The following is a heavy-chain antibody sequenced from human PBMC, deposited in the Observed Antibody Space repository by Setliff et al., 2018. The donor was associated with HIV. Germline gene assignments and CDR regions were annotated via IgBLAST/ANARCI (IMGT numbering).Heavy chain of an antibody. J-gene: IGHJ3*02. Sequence: SETLSLTCTVSGDSISTSNSYWGWVRQPPGKGLEWIGSLYYGGTTYYNPSLKSRVTISVDTSKNHSSLKLSSVTAADTAVYYCARHQVIPTVIGAFDIWGQGTAVTVSS. CDR3: ARHQVIPTVIGAFDI. CDR1: GDSISTSNSY. CDR2: LYYGGTT. D-gene: IGHD3-16*02. V-gene: IGHV4-39*01.